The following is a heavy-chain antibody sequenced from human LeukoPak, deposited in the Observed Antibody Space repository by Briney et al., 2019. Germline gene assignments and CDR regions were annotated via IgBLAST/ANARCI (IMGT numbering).Heavy chain of an antibody. J-gene: IGHJ4*02. V-gene: IGHV1-18*01. D-gene: IGHD3-16*01. CDR1: GYTFTSYG. CDR2: ISAYNGNT. CDR3: ARAPLGGYDFDY. Sequence: GASVKVSRKASGYTFTSYGISWVRQAPGQGLEWMGWISAYNGNTNYAQKLQGRATMTTDTSTSTAYMELRSLRSDDTAVYYCARAPLGGYDFDYWGQGTLVTVSS.